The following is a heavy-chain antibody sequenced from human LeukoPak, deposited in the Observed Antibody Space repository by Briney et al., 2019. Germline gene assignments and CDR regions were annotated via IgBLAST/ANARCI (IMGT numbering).Heavy chain of an antibody. Sequence: GGSLRLSCAASGFTFSSYWMSWVRQAPGKGLEWVANIKQDGSEKYYVDSVKGRFTISRDNAKNSLYLQMNSLRAEDTAVYYCAKVNDYGDYVSFDYWGQGTLVTVSS. CDR1: GFTFSSYW. J-gene: IGHJ4*02. CDR3: AKVNDYGDYVSFDY. D-gene: IGHD4-17*01. CDR2: IKQDGSEK. V-gene: IGHV3-7*01.